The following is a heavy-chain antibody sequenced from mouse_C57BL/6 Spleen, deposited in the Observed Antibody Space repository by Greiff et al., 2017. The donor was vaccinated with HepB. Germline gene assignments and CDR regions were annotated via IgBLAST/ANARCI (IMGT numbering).Heavy chain of an antibody. CDR2: IDPSDSYT. CDR1: GYTFTSYW. D-gene: IGHD2-3*01. CDR3: ARPYDRDYFDY. J-gene: IGHJ2*01. Sequence: VQLQQSGAELVRPGTSVKLSCKASGYTFTSYWMHWVKQRPGQGLEWIGVIDPSDSYTNYNQKFKGKATLTVDTSSSTAYMQLSSLTSEDSAVYYCARPYDRDYFDYWGQGTTLTVSS. V-gene: IGHV1-59*01.